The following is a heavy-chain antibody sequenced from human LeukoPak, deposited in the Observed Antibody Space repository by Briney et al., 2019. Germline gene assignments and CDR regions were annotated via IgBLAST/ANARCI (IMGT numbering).Heavy chain of an antibody. V-gene: IGHV3-30-3*01. D-gene: IGHD6-19*01. Sequence: GRSLRISCAASGFTFSSYAMHWVRQAPGKGLEWVAVISYDGSNKYYADSVKGRFTISRDNSKNTLYLQMNSLRAEDTAVYYCARPSSGPDYWGQGTLVTVSS. CDR2: ISYDGSNK. CDR3: ARPSSGPDY. CDR1: GFTFSSYA. J-gene: IGHJ4*02.